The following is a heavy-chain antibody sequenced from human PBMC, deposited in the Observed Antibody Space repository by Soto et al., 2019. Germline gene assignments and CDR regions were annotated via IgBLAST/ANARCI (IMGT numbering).Heavy chain of an antibody. V-gene: IGHV1-18*01. J-gene: IGHJ6*02. CDR3: AETGGHYFGLDV. CDR2: ISGYNANT. D-gene: IGHD2-8*02. Sequence: ASVTLSNKSSDNTFTYCCINWVRQTPGQGLEWLGWISGYNANTRDAQKFQDRVTMTADTSTTTAYLEVRSLTSDDSGTYFCAETGGHYFGLDVWGQGTTVTVS. CDR1: DNTFTYCC.